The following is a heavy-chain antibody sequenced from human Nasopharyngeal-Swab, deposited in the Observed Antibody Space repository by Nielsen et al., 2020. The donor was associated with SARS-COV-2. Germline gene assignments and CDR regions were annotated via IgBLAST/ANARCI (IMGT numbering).Heavy chain of an antibody. CDR3: ASWAGSSRDYYGPLDY. D-gene: IGHD6-25*01. V-gene: IGHV3-23*01. CDR2: ISGGGTT. CDR1: GFTFRDHA. J-gene: IGHJ4*02. Sequence: GGSLRLSCEASGFTFRDHAMTWVRQAPGKGLKWVSTISGGGTTHYADSVKGRFTISRDNSKNTVFLQMNSLRAEDTAIYSCASWAGSSRDYYGPLDYWGQGNLVTVSS.